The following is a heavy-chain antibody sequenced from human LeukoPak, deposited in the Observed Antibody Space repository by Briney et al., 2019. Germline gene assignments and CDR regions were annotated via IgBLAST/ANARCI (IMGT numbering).Heavy chain of an antibody. Sequence: PWETLCLTCAVYGGSFSGYYWRWIRQPPGKGLEGIGEINHRGRTNYNPSLTRRVTISVDTSQHQFSLKLSSVTAADTSVYYCARGGYYDFWSGFYFDYWAQGTLVTVSS. CDR1: GGSFSGYY. V-gene: IGHV4-34*01. CDR3: ARGGYYDFWSGFYFDY. J-gene: IGHJ4*02. CDR2: INHRGRT. D-gene: IGHD3-3*01.